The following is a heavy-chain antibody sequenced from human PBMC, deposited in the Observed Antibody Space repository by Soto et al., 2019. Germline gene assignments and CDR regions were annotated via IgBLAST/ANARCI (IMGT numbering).Heavy chain of an antibody. CDR2: INHSGST. Sequence: QVQLQQWGAGLLKPSETLSLTCAVYGGSFSGYYWSWIRQPPGKGLEWIGEINHSGSTNYNPSLKSRVTISVDTSKNQLSLTLSSVAAADTAVYYCASVYGGNPKFDYWGQGTLVTVSS. CDR1: GGSFSGYY. D-gene: IGHD2-15*01. J-gene: IGHJ4*02. CDR3: ASVYGGNPKFDY. V-gene: IGHV4-34*01.